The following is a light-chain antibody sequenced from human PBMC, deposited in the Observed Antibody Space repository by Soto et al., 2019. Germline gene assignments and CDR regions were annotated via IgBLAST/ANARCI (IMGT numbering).Light chain of an antibody. Sequence: EIVMTQSPATLSVSPGERATLSCRASQSVSSNLAWYQQKPGQAPRLLIYGASTRATGIPARFSGSGSGTEFTPNISSLQSEDFAVYYCQQYNNWPRTFGQGTKLEIK. V-gene: IGKV3-15*01. CDR1: QSVSSN. CDR2: GAS. J-gene: IGKJ2*01. CDR3: QQYNNWPRT.